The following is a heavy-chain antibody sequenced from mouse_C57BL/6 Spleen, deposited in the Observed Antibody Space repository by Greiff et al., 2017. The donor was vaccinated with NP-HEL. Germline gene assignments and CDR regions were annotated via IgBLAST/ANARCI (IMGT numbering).Heavy chain of an antibody. CDR2: ISSGGDYI. CDR1: GFTFSSYA. CDR3: TRDRGYGSSFYAMDY. D-gene: IGHD1-1*01. V-gene: IGHV5-9-1*02. J-gene: IGHJ4*01. Sequence: EVKLVESGEGLVKPGGSLKLSCAASGFTFSSYAMSWVRQTPEKRLEWVAYISSGGDYIYYADTVKGRFTISRDNARNTQYLQMSRLKSEDTAMYYCTRDRGYGSSFYAMDYWGQGTSVTVSS.